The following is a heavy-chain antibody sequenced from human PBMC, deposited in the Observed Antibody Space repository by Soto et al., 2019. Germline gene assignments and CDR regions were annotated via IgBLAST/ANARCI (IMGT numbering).Heavy chain of an antibody. D-gene: IGHD3-3*01. J-gene: IGHJ3*02. V-gene: IGHV3-30*18. Sequence: GGSLRLSCAASGFTFSSYGMHWVRQAPGKGLERVAVISYDGSNKYYADSVKGRFTISRDNSKNTLYLQMNSLRAEDTAVYYCAKGIYDFWSGYYGAFDIWGQGTMVTVSS. CDR2: ISYDGSNK. CDR3: AKGIYDFWSGYYGAFDI. CDR1: GFTFSSYG.